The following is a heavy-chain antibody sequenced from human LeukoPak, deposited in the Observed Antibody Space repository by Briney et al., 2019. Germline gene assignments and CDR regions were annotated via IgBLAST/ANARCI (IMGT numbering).Heavy chain of an antibody. Sequence: SVKVSCKASGGTFSSYAISWVRQAPGQGLEWMGGIIPIFGTANYAQKFQGRVTITTDESTSTAYMELSSLRSEDTAVYYCASDSANYYDSSGYHHPWISWGQGTLVTVYS. J-gene: IGHJ4*02. V-gene: IGHV1-69*05. D-gene: IGHD3-22*01. CDR2: IIPIFGTA. CDR1: GGTFSSYA. CDR3: ASDSANYYDSSGYHHPWIS.